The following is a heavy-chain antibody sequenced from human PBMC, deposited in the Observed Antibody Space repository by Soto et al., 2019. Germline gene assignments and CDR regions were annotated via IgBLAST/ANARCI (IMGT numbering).Heavy chain of an antibody. D-gene: IGHD3-22*01. CDR1: GGSIISYY. J-gene: IGHJ4*02. V-gene: IGHV4-59*01. CDR2: IYYSGST. Sequence: SETLSLTCTVSGGSIISYYWSWIRQPPGKGLEWIGYIYYSGSTNYNPSLKSRVTISVDTSKNQFSLKLSSVTAADTAVYYCARGQPLYYDSSGYFDYWGQGTLVTVSS. CDR3: ARGQPLYYDSSGYFDY.